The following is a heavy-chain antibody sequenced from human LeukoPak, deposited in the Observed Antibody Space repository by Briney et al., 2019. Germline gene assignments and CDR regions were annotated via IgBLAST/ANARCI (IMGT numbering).Heavy chain of an antibody. V-gene: IGHV4-39*01. Sequence: SETLSLTCTVSGGSISSSSCYWGWIRQPPGKGLEWIGIFYYSGGTYSNPSLRGRVTISVDTSKNQFAQKLSSVPAADTAVYSCASFYCSGGSCYQYYYYYYMDVWGKGTTVTISS. D-gene: IGHD2-15*01. CDR3: ASFYCSGGSCYQYYYYYYMDV. J-gene: IGHJ6*03. CDR2: FYYSGGT. CDR1: GGSISSSSCY.